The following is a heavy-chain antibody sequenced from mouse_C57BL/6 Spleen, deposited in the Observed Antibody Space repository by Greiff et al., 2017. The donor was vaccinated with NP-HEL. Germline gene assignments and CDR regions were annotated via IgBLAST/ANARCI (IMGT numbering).Heavy chain of an antibody. CDR2: IDPEDGET. D-gene: IGHD1-1*01. J-gene: IGHJ2*01. V-gene: IGHV14-2*01. CDR1: GFNIKDYY. CDR3: ARSPPNYYGSSYVLDY. Sequence: EVQRVESGAELVKPGASVKLSCTASGFNIKDYYMHWVKQRTEQGLEWIGRIDPEDGETKYAPKFQGKATITADTSSNTAYLQLSSLTSEDTAVYYCARSPPNYYGSSYVLDYWGQGTTLTVSS.